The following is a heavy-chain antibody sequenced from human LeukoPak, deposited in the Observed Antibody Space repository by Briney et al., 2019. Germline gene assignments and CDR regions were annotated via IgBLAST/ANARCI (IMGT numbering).Heavy chain of an antibody. J-gene: IGHJ4*02. CDR2: INHSGST. D-gene: IGHD3-16*02. CDR3: ARGRDYDYIWGSYRRLQPFDY. CDR1: GGSFSGYY. Sequence: SETLSLTCAAYGGSFSGYYWSWIRQPPGKGLEWIGEINHSGSTNYNPSLKSRVTISVDTSKNQFSLKLSSVTAADTAVYYCARGRDYDYIWGSYRRLQPFDYWGQGTLVTVSS. V-gene: IGHV4-34*01.